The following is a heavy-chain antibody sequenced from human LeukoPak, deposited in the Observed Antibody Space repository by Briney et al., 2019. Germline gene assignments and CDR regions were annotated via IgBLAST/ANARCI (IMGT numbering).Heavy chain of an antibody. CDR2: IWYDGSKE. D-gene: IGHD5-12*01. J-gene: IGHJ4*02. CDR3: AKDDSGTFDY. Sequence: PGGSLRLSCAASGFSFSSYGMHWVRQAPGKGLEWVEVIWYDGSKEHYVDSVKGRFTISRDDAKNTVFLQMNSLRVEDSAVYYCAKDDSGTFDYWGQGIPVIVSS. V-gene: IGHV3-33*03. CDR1: GFSFSSYG.